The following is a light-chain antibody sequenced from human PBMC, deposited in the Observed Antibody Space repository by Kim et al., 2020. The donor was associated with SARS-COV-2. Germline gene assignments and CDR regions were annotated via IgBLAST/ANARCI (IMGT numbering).Light chain of an antibody. J-gene: IGLJ1*01. CDR1: SIDVGSHG. CDR3: SSWVSSLTGYV. Sequence: QTATLPCAGSSIDVGSHGAAWLQQHQGHPPKLLSYRTNSRPSGISERFSASRSGNTASLTITGLQPEDEADYYCSSWVSSLTGYVLGSGTKVTVL. CDR2: RTN. V-gene: IGLV10-54*01.